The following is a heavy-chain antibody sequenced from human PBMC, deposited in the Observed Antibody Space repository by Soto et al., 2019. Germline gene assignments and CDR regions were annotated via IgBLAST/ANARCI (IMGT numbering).Heavy chain of an antibody. Sequence: GGSLRLSCAASGFTFSTYAMHWVRQAPGKGLEWMTVISNDGNYKYYADSVKGRFTISRDNSKNTLYLQMNSLTTEDTAVYYCARSDGSTPSAGDHWGQGTLVTVSS. CDR3: ARSDGSTPSAGDH. D-gene: IGHD3-10*01. CDR2: ISNDGNYK. J-gene: IGHJ4*02. V-gene: IGHV3-30-3*01. CDR1: GFTFSTYA.